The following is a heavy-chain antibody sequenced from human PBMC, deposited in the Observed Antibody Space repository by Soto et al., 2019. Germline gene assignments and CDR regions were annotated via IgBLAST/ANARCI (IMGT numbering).Heavy chain of an antibody. Sequence: EVQLLESGGGLVQPGGSLRLSCTASGFTFSTYGMSWVRQAPGKGLEWVASLSGDGTTTYYIDSVKGRFTISRDNSRNTLSLKMNSLITEYTAVYYCAKELTIDSSAYNYWGQGNLVTVSS. D-gene: IGHD3-22*01. CDR3: AKELTIDSSAYNY. CDR2: LSGDGTTT. V-gene: IGHV3-23*01. J-gene: IGHJ4*02. CDR1: GFTFSTYG.